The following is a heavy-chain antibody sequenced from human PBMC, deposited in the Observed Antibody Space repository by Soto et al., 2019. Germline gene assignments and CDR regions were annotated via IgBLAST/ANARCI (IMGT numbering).Heavy chain of an antibody. CDR2: ISSSGSTI. CDR1: GFTFSDYY. D-gene: IGHD1-1*01. CDR3: ARDSLDLERRKTPTGYHDY. V-gene: IGHV3-11*01. J-gene: IGHJ4*02. Sequence: PGGSLRLSCAASGFTFSDYYMSWIRQAPGKGLEWVSYISSSGSTIYYADSVKGRFTISRDNAKNSLYLQMNSLRAEDTAVYYCARDSLDLERRKTPTGYHDYWGQGTLVTVSS.